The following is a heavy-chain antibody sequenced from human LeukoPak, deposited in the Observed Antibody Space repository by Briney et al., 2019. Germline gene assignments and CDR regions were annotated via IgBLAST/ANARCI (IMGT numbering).Heavy chain of an antibody. D-gene: IGHD6-6*01. CDR1: GGSFSGYY. V-gene: IGHV4-59*08. J-gene: IGHJ4*02. CDR2: IYYSGST. Sequence: SETLSLTCAVYGGSFSGYYWSWIRQPPGKGLEWIGYIYYSGSTNYNPSLKSRVTISVDTSKNQFSLKLSSVTAADTAVYYCARLGGSSSIDYWGQGTLVTVSS. CDR3: ARLGGSSSIDY.